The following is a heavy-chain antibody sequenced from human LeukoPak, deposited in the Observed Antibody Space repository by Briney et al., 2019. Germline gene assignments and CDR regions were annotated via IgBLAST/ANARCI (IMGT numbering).Heavy chain of an antibody. Sequence: GGSLRLSCAASGFIFSFYCMHWVRQAPGKGPMWVSRICPDGTGISYADSVKGRFTISRDNAKDSVFLQMNSLRAEDTAVYYCARGDRVGVTTGHFDYWGQGTLVTVSS. V-gene: IGHV3-74*01. CDR3: ARGDRVGVTTGHFDY. D-gene: IGHD1-26*01. J-gene: IGHJ4*02. CDR1: GFIFSFYC. CDR2: ICPDGTGI.